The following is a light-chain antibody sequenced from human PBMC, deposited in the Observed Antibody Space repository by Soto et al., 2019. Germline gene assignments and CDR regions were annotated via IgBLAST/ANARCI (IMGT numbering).Light chain of an antibody. CDR2: DAS. CDR3: QQYGSSLSIT. Sequence: EIVLTQSPDTLSLSPGERATLSCRASQSVRNNYLAWYQVRPGQAPRLLIYDASTKATAIPDRISGGGSGTDFTLTISRLEPEDFAVYYCQQYGSSLSITFGQGTRLEIK. J-gene: IGKJ5*01. V-gene: IGKV3-20*01. CDR1: QSVRNNY.